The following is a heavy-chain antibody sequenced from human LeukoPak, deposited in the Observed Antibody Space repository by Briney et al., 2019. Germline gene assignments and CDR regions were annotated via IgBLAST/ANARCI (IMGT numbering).Heavy chain of an antibody. Sequence: GGSLRLSCAASGFTFSSYTMRWVRQAPGKGLEWVSSISGSGGSTYYSDSVKGRFTSSRDNSKNTLYLQMNSLRVEGTAVYYCATSSTWQTMNFDYWGQGTLVTVSS. D-gene: IGHD6-13*01. CDR2: ISGSGGST. V-gene: IGHV3-23*01. CDR3: ATSSTWQTMNFDY. J-gene: IGHJ4*02. CDR1: GFTFSSYT.